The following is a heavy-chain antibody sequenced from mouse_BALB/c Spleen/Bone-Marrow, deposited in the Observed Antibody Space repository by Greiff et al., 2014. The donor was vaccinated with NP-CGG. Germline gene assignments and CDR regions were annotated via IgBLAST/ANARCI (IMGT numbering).Heavy chain of an antibody. D-gene: IGHD3-3*01. J-gene: IGHJ4*01. Sequence: EVMLVESGGGLVQPGGSGKLSCAASGFTFSSFGMHWVRQAPEKGLEWVAYISSGSSTIYYADTMKGRFTISRDNPKNTLFLQMTSLRSEDTAMYYCTRSGTLGAMDYWGQGTSVTVSS. CDR1: GFTFSSFG. CDR2: ISSGSSTI. CDR3: TRSGTLGAMDY. V-gene: IGHV5-17*02.